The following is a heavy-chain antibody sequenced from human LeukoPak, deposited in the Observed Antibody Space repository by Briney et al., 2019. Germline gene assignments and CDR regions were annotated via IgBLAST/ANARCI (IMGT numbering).Heavy chain of an antibody. Sequence: AGNLRFSCAASGFTCNNYGLIWVRHAPGKGLEWVAAISKGGRGTMSGGFVEGRFTISRDNSKNTLFLQMNSLRAEDTALYYCAKGSSGYFADLWGQGTLVTVSS. CDR2: ISKGGRGT. D-gene: IGHD3-22*01. V-gene: IGHV3-23*02. CDR3: AKGSSGYFADL. J-gene: IGHJ5*02. CDR1: GFTCNNYG.